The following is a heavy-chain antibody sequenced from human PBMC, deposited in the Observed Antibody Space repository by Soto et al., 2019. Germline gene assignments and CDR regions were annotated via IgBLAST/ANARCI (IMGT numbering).Heavy chain of an antibody. D-gene: IGHD3-3*02. CDR1: GGSISSSSYY. Sequence: SETLSLTCTVSGGSISSSSYYWGWIRQPPGKGLEWIGSIYYSGSTYYNPSLKSRVTISVDTSKNQFSLKLSSVTAADTAVYYCARRYLAENWFDPWGQGTLVTVSS. J-gene: IGHJ5*02. V-gene: IGHV4-39*01. CDR2: IYYSGST. CDR3: ARRYLAENWFDP.